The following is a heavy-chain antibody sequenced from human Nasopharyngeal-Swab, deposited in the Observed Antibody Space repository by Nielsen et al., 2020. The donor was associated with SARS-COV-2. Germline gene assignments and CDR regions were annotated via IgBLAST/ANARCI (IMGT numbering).Heavy chain of an antibody. CDR2: ISGSCGST. V-gene: IGHV3-23*01. CDR3: AKDLGVESPLWFDY. Sequence: GESLKISCAASGFTFSTYAMYWVRQPPAKGLEWVSIISGSCGSTYYAESVKGRFTISRDNSKNTLYLQMSSLRAEDTAIYYCAKDLGVESPLWFDYWGQGTLLTVSS. J-gene: IGHJ4*02. CDR1: GFTFSTYA. D-gene: IGHD4-23*01.